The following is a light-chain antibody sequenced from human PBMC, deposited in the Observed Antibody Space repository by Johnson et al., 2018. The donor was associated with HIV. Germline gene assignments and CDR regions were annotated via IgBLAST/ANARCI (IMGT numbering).Light chain of an antibody. CDR1: SSNIGNNY. Sequence: QSVLTQPPSVSAAPGQKVTISCYGGSSNIGNNYVSWYQQLPGTAPKLLIYDNNKRPSGIPDRFSGSKSGTSATLGITGLQTGDEADYYCGTWDSSLSSYVFGTGTEVTVL. CDR3: GTWDSSLSSYV. CDR2: DNN. V-gene: IGLV1-51*01. J-gene: IGLJ1*01.